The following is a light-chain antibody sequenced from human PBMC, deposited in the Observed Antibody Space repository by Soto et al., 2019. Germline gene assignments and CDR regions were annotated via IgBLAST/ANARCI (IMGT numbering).Light chain of an antibody. Sequence: DIQMTQSPSSLSASVGDRVTITCRASQSISRYLSWYQQKPGKAPYLLIYGASSLQSGVPSRFSGSGSGTDFILTISSLLPEDFATYFCQESHTSGTFGQGTKLEI. CDR2: GAS. CDR3: QESHTSGT. CDR1: QSISRY. J-gene: IGKJ2*01. V-gene: IGKV1-39*01.